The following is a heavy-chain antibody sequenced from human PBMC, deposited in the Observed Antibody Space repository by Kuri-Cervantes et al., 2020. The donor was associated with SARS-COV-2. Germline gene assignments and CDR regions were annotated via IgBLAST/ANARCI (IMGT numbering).Heavy chain of an antibody. V-gene: IGHV4-34*01. CDR2: INHSGST. CDR1: GGPFSGYY. Sequence: GSLRLSCAVYGGPFSGYYWSWIRQPPGKGLEWIGEINHSGSTNYNPSLKSRVTISVDTSKNQLSLKLSSVTAADTAVYYCARGGGVCSGGSCSPPFDYWGQGTLVTVSS. D-gene: IGHD2-15*01. J-gene: IGHJ4*02. CDR3: ARGGGVCSGGSCSPPFDY.